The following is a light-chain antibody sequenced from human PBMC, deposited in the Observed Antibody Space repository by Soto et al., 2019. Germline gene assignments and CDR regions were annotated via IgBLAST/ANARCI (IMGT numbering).Light chain of an antibody. V-gene: IGKV1-39*01. CDR1: QTINTY. CDR3: KQSYITPYT. Sequence: DIQMTQSPSSLSASVGDRVTITCRASQTINTYLNWYQQKPGEAPKLLIYAESSLQRGVPSRFSGSGSGTDFTLTISSLQPEDFAGYYCKQSYITPYTFAQGTKLEIK. J-gene: IGKJ2*01. CDR2: AES.